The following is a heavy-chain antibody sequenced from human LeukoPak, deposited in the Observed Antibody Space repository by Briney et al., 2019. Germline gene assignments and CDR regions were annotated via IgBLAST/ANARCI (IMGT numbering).Heavy chain of an antibody. J-gene: IGHJ4*02. V-gene: IGHV3-21*01. CDR2: ISSSSSYI. Sequence: PGGSLRLSCAASGFTFSSYSMNWVRQAPGKGLEWVSSISSSSSYIYYADSVKGQFTISRDNAKNSLYLQMNSLRAEDTAVYYCARDSMVVIDYWGQGTLVTVSS. D-gene: IGHD2-15*01. CDR3: ARDSMVVIDY. CDR1: GFTFSSYS.